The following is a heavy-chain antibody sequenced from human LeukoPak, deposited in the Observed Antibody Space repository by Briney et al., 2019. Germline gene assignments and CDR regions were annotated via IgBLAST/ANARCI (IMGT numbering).Heavy chain of an antibody. V-gene: IGHV4-4*07. CDR2: IYTSGST. Sequence: ASETLSLTCTVSGGSISSYYWSWVRQPAGKGLEWIGRIYTSGSTNYNPSLKSRVTISVDTSKNQFSLKLSSVTAADTAVYYCASGLRYFDLYYWGQGTLVTVSS. D-gene: IGHD3-9*01. J-gene: IGHJ4*02. CDR1: GGSISSYY. CDR3: ASGLRYFDLYY.